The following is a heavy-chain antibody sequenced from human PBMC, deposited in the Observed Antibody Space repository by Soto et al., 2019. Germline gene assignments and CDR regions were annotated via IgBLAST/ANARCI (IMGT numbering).Heavy chain of an antibody. V-gene: IGHV3-21*01. CDR2: ISSSSSYI. CDR3: ARDQGNYDFWSGYYNYYYGMDV. Sequence: VQLVESGGGLVKPGGSLRLSCAASGFTFSSYSMNWVRQAPGKGLEWVSSISSSSSYIYYADSVKGRFTISRDNAKNSLYLQMNSLRAEDTAVYYCARDQGNYDFWSGYYNYYYGMDVWGQGTTVTVSS. CDR1: GFTFSSYS. D-gene: IGHD3-3*01. J-gene: IGHJ6*02.